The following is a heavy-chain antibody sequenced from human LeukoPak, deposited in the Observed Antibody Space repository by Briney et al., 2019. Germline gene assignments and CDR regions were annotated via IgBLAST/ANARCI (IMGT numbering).Heavy chain of an antibody. J-gene: IGHJ5*02. CDR3: ARGKKGRPRYWFDP. CDR2: IYYSGST. V-gene: IGHV4-59*12. Sequence: SETLSLTCTVSGGSISSYYWSWIRQPPGKGLEWIGYIYYSGSTNYNPSLKSRVTISVDTSKNQFSLKLSSVTAADTAVYYCARGKKGRPRYWFDPWGQGTLVTVSS. CDR1: GGSISSYY.